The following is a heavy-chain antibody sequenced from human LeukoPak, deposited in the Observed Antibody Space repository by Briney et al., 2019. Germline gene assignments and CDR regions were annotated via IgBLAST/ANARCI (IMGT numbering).Heavy chain of an antibody. D-gene: IGHD2-8*02. CDR2: IYTGGST. Sequence: PGGSLRLSCAASGFTVSGNYMIWFRQAPGKGLEWVSLIYTGGSTYYAVSVKGRFTISRDNSQNTLYLQMNSLRAEDTAVYYCARGNWWYYFDFWGQGTLVTVSS. CDR1: GFTVSGNY. CDR3: ARGNWWYYFDF. J-gene: IGHJ4*02. V-gene: IGHV3-53*01.